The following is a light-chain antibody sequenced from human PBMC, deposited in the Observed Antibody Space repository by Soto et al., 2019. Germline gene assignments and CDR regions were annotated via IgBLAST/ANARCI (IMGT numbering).Light chain of an antibody. V-gene: IGLV1-51*01. CDR1: SSNIGNNY. J-gene: IGLJ2*01. CDR3: ATWDNSLSAVV. CDR2: DNN. Sequence: QSVLTQPPSVSAAPGQKVTISCSGSSSNIGNNYVSWYQQLPGTAPKLLICDNNKRPSGIPDRFSASKSGTSATLGITGLQTGDEADYYCATWDNSLSAVVFGGGTKLTVL.